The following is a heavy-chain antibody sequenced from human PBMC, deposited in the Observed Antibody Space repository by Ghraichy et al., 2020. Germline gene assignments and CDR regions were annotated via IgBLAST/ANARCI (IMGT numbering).Heavy chain of an antibody. CDR3: GKDRSGYCSGGSCYPLDS. J-gene: IGHJ4*02. CDR2: ISYDGSHK. V-gene: IGHV3-30*18. D-gene: IGHD2-15*01. CDR1: GFTFSTHG. Sequence: GGSLRLSCAASGFTFSTHGMHWVRQAPGKGLEWVALISYDGSHKYYADSVKDRFTIYRDNSKNTLYLQMTSLNPEDTAVYYCGKDRSGYCSGGSCYPLDSWGQGTLVTVSS.